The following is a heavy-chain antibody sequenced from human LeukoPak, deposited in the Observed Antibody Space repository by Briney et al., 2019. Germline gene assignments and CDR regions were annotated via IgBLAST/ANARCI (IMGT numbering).Heavy chain of an antibody. D-gene: IGHD6-13*01. CDR3: ARDSPAAALDY. V-gene: IGHV4-34*01. J-gene: IGHJ4*02. CDR1: GGSFSGYY. CDR2: INHSGSI. Sequence: SETLSLTCAVYGGSFSGYYWSWIRQPPGKGLEWIGEINHSGSINYNPSLKSRVTMSVDTSKNQFSLKLSSVTAADTAVYYCARDSPAAALDYWGQGTLVTVSS.